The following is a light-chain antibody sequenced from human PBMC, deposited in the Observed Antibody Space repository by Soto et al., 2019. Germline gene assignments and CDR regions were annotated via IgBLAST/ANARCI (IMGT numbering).Light chain of an antibody. J-gene: IGLJ1*01. Sequence: QSALTQPASVSGSPGQSITISCTGTSSDVGGYDYVSWYQQLPGKAPKLLIYDVNNRPSGVSHRFSGSKSGNTASLTISGLQAEDEADYYCRSYTGSSTCVSGTGTTATVL. CDR1: SSDVGGYDY. CDR2: DVN. V-gene: IGLV2-14*01. CDR3: RSYTGSSTCV.